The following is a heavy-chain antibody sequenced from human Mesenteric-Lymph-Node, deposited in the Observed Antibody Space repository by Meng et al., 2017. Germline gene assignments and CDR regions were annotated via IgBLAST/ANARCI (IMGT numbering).Heavy chain of an antibody. Sequence: ASVKVSCKASGYTFTSYAMHWVRQAPGQRLEWMGWSNAGNGNTKYSQEFQGRVTMTEDTSTDTAYMELSSLRSEDTAVYYCATGAGSGSCDYWGQGTLVTVSS. J-gene: IGHJ4*02. CDR1: GYTFTSYA. V-gene: IGHV1-3*02. D-gene: IGHD3-10*01. CDR2: SNAGNGNT. CDR3: ATGAGSGSCDY.